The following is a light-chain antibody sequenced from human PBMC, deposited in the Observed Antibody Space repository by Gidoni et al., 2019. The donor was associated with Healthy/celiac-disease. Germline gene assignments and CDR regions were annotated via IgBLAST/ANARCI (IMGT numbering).Light chain of an antibody. CDR3: RQLNSNPPRT. CDR1: QGISSY. Sequence: IQLTQSPSPLSASVGDRVTITCRASQGISSYLAWYQQKPGKAAKPLINDASPWQSGVPSRLCSSSSGANDSLTISSRQHDDFAAYYYRQLNSNPPRTFGQGTRLEIK. J-gene: IGKJ5*01. CDR2: DAS. V-gene: IGKV1-9*01.